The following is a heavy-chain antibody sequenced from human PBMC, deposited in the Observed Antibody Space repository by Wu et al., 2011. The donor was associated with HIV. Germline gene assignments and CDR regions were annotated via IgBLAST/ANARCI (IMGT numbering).Heavy chain of an antibody. V-gene: IGHV1-8*03. D-gene: IGHD3-10*01. J-gene: IGHJ4*02. CDR2: MNPNSGDT. CDR3: ALRTRAGSGSDY. Sequence: QVQLVQSGTEVKTPGASVKVSCKASVYTFTSYDINWVRQATGQGLEWMGWMNPNSGDTDYAQEFQGRVTITADKSTSTAYMELSSLRSEDTAVYYCALRTRAGSGSDYWGQGTPVTVSS. CDR1: VYTFTSYD.